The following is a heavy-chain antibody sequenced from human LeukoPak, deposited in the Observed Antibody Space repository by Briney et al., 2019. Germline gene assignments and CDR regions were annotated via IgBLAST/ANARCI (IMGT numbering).Heavy chain of an antibody. CDR3: AREPDHRYSYGPVDY. D-gene: IGHD5-18*01. Sequence: SETLSLTCAVSGYSITSGYYWGWIRQPPGKGLEWIGSIYHSGSTYYKPSLKSRVTISVDTSKNQFPLTLSSVTAADTAVYYCAREPDHRYSYGPVDYWGQGTLVTVSS. V-gene: IGHV4-38-2*02. J-gene: IGHJ4*02. CDR2: IYHSGST. CDR1: GYSITSGYY.